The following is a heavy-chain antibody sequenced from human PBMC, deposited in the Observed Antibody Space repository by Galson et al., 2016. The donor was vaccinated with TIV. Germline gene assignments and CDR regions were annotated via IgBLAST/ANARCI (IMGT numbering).Heavy chain of an antibody. J-gene: IGHJ6*02. CDR2: ISAYNGDI. Sequence: SVKVSCKASGYSFLSYGMTWVRQAPGRGLEWLGWISAYNGDIKSARKIQGRVTMTTDTSTNTAYMELRSLGSDDTAVYYCATELYCSSISCYYYYGLDVWGHGTTVTVSS. CDR3: ATELYCSSISCYYYYGLDV. CDR1: GYSFLSYG. V-gene: IGHV1-18*04. D-gene: IGHD2-2*01.